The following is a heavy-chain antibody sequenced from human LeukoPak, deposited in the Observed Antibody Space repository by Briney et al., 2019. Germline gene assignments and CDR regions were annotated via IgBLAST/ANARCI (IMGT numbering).Heavy chain of an antibody. CDR3: AKDPGTLIRYGVFDY. D-gene: IGHD4-17*01. J-gene: IGHJ4*02. V-gene: IGHV3-30*04. CDR2: ISYDGSNK. CDR1: GFTFSSYA. Sequence: PGRSLRLSCAASGFTFSSYAMHWVRQAPGKGLEWVAVISYDGSNKYYADSVKGRFTISRDNSKNILYLQMNSLRAEDTAVYYRAKDPGTLIRYGVFDYWGQGTLVSVSS.